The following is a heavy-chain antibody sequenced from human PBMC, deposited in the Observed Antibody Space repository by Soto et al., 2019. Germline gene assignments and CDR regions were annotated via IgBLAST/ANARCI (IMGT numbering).Heavy chain of an antibody. D-gene: IGHD3-16*02. V-gene: IGHV3-48*03. J-gene: IGHJ1*01. CDR2: ISGGGYTSDGGPTI. Sequence: PGGSLSLSCAASGFTFSSYEMIWVRQAPGKGLEWVSFISGGGYTSDGGPTIHYADSVKGRFTISRNNAKNSLYLQMNSLRVEDTAVYYCARVSQSFIEYFQYWGQGTLVTVSS. CDR3: ARVSQSFIEYFQY. CDR1: GFTFSSYE.